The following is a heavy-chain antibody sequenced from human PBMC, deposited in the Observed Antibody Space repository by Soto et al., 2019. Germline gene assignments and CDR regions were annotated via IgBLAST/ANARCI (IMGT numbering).Heavy chain of an antibody. CDR3: AASCVGCGGFNHYGMDV. Sequence: PSETLSLACSVSGGSISSYYWSWIRQPPGRGLEWIGYISYSGSTNYNPSLKSRVTISVDTSKNQFSLKLSSVTAADTAVYYCAASCVGCGGFNHYGMDVWGQGTTVTVSS. CDR2: ISYSGST. CDR1: GGSISSYY. V-gene: IGHV4-59*12. J-gene: IGHJ6*02. D-gene: IGHD2-21*01.